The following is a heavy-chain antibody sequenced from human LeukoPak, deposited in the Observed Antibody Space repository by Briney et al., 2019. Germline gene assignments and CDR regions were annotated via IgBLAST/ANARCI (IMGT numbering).Heavy chain of an antibody. D-gene: IGHD2-2*02. CDR3: ARPRRYCSSTSCYIFDY. CDR2: INPNSGGT. J-gene: IGHJ4*02. CDR1: GYTFTGYY. V-gene: IGHV1-2*02. Sequence: ASVKVSCKASGYTFTGYYMHWVRQAPGQGLEWMGWINPNSGGTNYAQKFQGRVTTTRDTSISTAYMELSRLRSDDTAVYYCARPRRYCSSTSCYIFDYWGQGTLVTVSS.